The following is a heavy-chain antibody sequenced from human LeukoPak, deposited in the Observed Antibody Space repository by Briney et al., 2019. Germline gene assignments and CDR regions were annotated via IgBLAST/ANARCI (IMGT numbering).Heavy chain of an antibody. CDR2: IYHSRST. V-gene: IGHV4-4*02. CDR1: GGSIKSNNW. J-gene: IGHJ6*02. D-gene: IGHD2-2*01. CDR3: ARFCGSTSWHSGYYYGIDV. Sequence: SGTLSLTCAVSGGSIKSNNWWSWVRQPPGKGLERIGEIYHSRSTNYNPSLESRVTVAVDKSKNQCSLDLSSVTAADTAVYYCARFCGSTSWHSGYYYGIDVWGQGTTVTVSS.